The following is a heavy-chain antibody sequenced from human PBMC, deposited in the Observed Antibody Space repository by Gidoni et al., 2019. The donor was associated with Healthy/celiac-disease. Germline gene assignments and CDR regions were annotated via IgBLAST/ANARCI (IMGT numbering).Heavy chain of an antibody. D-gene: IGHD2-2*01. J-gene: IGHJ3*02. CDR2: IYSGGST. V-gene: IGHV3-53*01. Sequence: EVQLVESGGGLLQPGGSLRLSCAGSGFTVSSNYMSWVRQAPGKGLEWVSVIYSGGSTYYADSVKGRFTISRDNSKNTLYLQMNSLRAEDTAVYYCAREYHHYAFDIWGQGTMVTVSS. CDR1: GFTVSSNY. CDR3: AREYHHYAFDI.